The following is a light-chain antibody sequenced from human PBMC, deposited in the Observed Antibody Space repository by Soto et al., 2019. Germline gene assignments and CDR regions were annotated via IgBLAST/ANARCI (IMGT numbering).Light chain of an antibody. J-gene: IGKJ1*01. V-gene: IGKV3-20*01. CDR3: QHYGDSPRT. CDR1: QSLGTNF. CDR2: GAS. Sequence: EIVLTQSPGTLSLSPGESGTLSCRASQSLGTNFLAWFQQKPGQAPRLLIYGASTRATGIPDRFSGSGSGTDFTLTITRLEPEDSAVYYCQHYGDSPRTFGQGTKLQIK.